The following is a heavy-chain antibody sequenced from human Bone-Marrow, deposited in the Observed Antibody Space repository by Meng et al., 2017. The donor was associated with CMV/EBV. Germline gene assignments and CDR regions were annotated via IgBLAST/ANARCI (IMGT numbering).Heavy chain of an antibody. D-gene: IGHD2-15*01. Sequence: ASVKVSCKASGYTFTGHYIHWVRQTPGQGLEWMGWIDPKNGATSYAEKFQGRVTMTRDTSISTAYMELSSLRSDDTARYFCARVVWVAIAFDYWGQGTLVTVSS. V-gene: IGHV1-2*02. J-gene: IGHJ4*02. CDR1: GYTFTGHY. CDR3: ARVVWVAIAFDY. CDR2: IDPKNGAT.